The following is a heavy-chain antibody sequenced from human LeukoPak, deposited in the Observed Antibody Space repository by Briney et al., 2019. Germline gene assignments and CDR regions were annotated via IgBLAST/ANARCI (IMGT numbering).Heavy chain of an antibody. V-gene: IGHV3-23*01. CDR3: ANQVEGYYGSDLGAFDI. D-gene: IGHD3-10*01. Sequence: GGSLRLSCAASGFTFSSYGMSWVRQAPGKRLEWVSAISGSGGSTYYADSVKGRFTISRDNSKNTLYLQMNSLRAEDTAVYYCANQVEGYYGSDLGAFDIWGQGTMVTVSS. CDR2: ISGSGGST. J-gene: IGHJ3*02. CDR1: GFTFSSYG.